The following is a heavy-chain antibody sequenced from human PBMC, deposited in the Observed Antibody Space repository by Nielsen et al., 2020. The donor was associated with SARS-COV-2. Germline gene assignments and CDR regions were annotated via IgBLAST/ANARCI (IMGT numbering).Heavy chain of an antibody. CDR2: IYYSGST. CDR3: ARDTVGGWIDAFDI. J-gene: IGHJ3*02. CDR1: GGSISSSSYY. D-gene: IGHD6-19*01. Sequence: SETLSLTCTVSGGSISSSSYYWGWIRQPPGKGLEWIGSIYYSGSTYYNPSLKSRVTISVDTSKNQFSLKLSSVTAADTAIYYCARDTVGGWIDAFDIWGQGTMVTVSS. V-gene: IGHV4-39*07.